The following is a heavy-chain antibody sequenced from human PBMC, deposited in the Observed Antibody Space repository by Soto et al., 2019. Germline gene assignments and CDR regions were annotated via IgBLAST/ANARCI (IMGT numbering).Heavy chain of an antibody. CDR2: IFHGGRT. V-gene: IGHV3-66*01. J-gene: IGHJ4*02. Sequence: EVHLVESGGGLVQPGGSLRLSCAASGFTVSSLYMSWVRQAPGKGLEWVSVIFHGGRTDYADSVRGRFIISRDNSKNTLFLQMNSLRAEDTAVYYCVRDDVASPYDYWGQVTLVAVSS. D-gene: IGHD5-12*01. CDR3: VRDDVASPYDY. CDR1: GFTVSSLY.